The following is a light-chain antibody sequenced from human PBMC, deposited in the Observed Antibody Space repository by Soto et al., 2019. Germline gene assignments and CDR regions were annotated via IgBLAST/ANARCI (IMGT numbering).Light chain of an antibody. V-gene: IGKV1-5*03. J-gene: IGKJ1*01. CDR3: QEYNSYWP. CDR1: QSISSW. Sequence: DIQMTQSPSTLSASVGDRVTITCRASQSISSWLAWYQQKPGKAPKLLIDKASSLESGVPSRFSGSASETEFTITISSLQPDDFATYDCQEYNSYWPFGQGTKVDIK. CDR2: KAS.